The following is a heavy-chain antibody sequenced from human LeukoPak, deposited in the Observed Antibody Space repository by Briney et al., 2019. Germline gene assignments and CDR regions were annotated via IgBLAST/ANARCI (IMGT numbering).Heavy chain of an antibody. V-gene: IGHV4-39*07. CDR3: STVTTGVDY. CDR2: IYYSGST. Sequence: SETLSLTCTVSGGSISSSSYYWGWIRQPPGKGLEWIGSIYYSGSTYYNPSLKSRVTISVDTSKNQFSLKLSSVIAADTAVYWCSTVTTGVDYWGQGTLVTVSS. J-gene: IGHJ4*02. D-gene: IGHD4-17*01. CDR1: GGSISSSSYY.